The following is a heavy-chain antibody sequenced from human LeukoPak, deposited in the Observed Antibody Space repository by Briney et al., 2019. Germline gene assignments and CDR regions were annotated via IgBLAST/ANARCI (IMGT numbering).Heavy chain of an antibody. CDR1: GGSFSAYS. V-gene: IGHV4-34*12. CDR3: ARECPGAGRLGC. CDR2: IVHTGST. Sequence: PSETLSLTCAVYGGSFSAYSYIWVRQPPGKGLEWIGEIVHTGSTNYNPSLKSRVTISVDTSKSQFSLKLSSVTAADTAVYYCARECPGAGRLGCWGQGTLVTVSS. D-gene: IGHD6-13*01. J-gene: IGHJ4*02.